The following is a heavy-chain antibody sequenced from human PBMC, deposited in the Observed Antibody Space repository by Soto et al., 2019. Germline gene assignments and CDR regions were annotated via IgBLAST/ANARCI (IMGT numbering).Heavy chain of an antibody. Sequence: SETLSLTCTVSGGSISSYYWSWIRQPPGKGLEWIGYIYYSGSTNYNPSLKSRVTISVDTSKNQFSLKLSSVTAADTAVYYCASDPGRYYDSSGYPNPDYFDYWGQGTLVTVSS. CDR3: ASDPGRYYDSSGYPNPDYFDY. V-gene: IGHV4-59*01. CDR1: GGSISSYY. CDR2: IYYSGST. D-gene: IGHD3-22*01. J-gene: IGHJ4*02.